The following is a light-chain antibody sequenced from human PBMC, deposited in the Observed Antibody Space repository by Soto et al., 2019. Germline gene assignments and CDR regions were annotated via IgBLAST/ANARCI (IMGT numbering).Light chain of an antibody. CDR1: SSDVGGYNY. J-gene: IGLJ1*01. CDR3: NSYTSKATGV. V-gene: IGLV2-14*01. Sequence: QSVLTQPASVSGSPGQSITISCTGTSSDVGGYNYVSWYQQHPGKAPKLIIYEVSNRPSGVSTRFSGSKSGNTASLTISGLQDEDEDDYYCNSYTSKATGVFGTGTKVTVL. CDR2: EVS.